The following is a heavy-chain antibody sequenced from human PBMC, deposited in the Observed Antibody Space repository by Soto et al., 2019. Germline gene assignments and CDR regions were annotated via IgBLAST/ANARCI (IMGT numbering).Heavy chain of an antibody. D-gene: IGHD6-6*01. CDR3: AREQIAARPAGSWFDP. J-gene: IGHJ5*02. V-gene: IGHV4-59*01. CDR1: GGSISSYY. CDR2: IYYSGST. Sequence: PSETLSLTCTVSGGSISSYYWSWIRQPPGKGLEWIGYIYYSGSTSYNPSLKSRVTISVDTSKNQFSLKLSSVTAADTAVYYCAREQIAARPAGSWFDPWGQGTLVTVSS.